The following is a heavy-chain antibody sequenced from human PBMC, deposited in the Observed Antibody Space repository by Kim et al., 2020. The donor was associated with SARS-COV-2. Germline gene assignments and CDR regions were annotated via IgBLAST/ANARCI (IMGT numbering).Heavy chain of an antibody. D-gene: IGHD5-12*01. Sequence: ADTLRGRFTISRDNSKNSLYLQMNSRRAEDTALYYCAKGEGWLQVTLIDYWGQGTLVTVSS. J-gene: IGHJ4*02. V-gene: IGHV3-43D*03. CDR3: AKGEGWLQVTLIDY.